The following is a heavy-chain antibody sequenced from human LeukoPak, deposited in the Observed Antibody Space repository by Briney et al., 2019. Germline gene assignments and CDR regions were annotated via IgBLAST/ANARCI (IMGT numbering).Heavy chain of an antibody. CDR2: IIPIFGTA. Sequence: ASVKVSCKASRGTFSSYAINWVRQAPGQGLEWMGGIIPIFGTANYAQKFQGRVTITADESTSTAYMELSSLRSEDTAVYYCASLGGGSTVTTYLNYWGQGTLVTVSS. D-gene: IGHD4-17*01. CDR3: ASLGGGSTVTTYLNY. V-gene: IGHV1-69*13. CDR1: RGTFSSYA. J-gene: IGHJ4*02.